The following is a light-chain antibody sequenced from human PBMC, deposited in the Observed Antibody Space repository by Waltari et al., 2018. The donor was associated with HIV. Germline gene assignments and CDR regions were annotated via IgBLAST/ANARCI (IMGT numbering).Light chain of an antibody. Sequence: DIQMTQSPSTLSASVGDRVTITCRASQSIGTWLAWYQQKPGKAPKVLIYKASTLKSGVPSRFSGSGSGAEFTLTISSLQPEDFAVYYCQQRSNWLSFGQGTRLEIK. J-gene: IGKJ5*01. CDR3: QQRSNWLS. CDR1: QSIGTW. V-gene: IGKV1-5*03. CDR2: KAS.